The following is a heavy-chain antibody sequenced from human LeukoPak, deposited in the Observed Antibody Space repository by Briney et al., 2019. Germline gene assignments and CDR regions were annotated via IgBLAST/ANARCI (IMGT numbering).Heavy chain of an antibody. CDR1: GCTFTSYD. CDR3: ARVPRGSGFDY. V-gene: IGHV1-8*01. CDR2: MNPNSGNT. D-gene: IGHD3-16*01. Sequence: ASVKVSCKASGCTFTSYDINWVRQATGQGLEWMGWMNPNSGNTGYAQKFQGGVTMTRNTSISTAYMELSSLRSEDTAVYYCARVPRGSGFDYWGQGTLVTVSS. J-gene: IGHJ4*02.